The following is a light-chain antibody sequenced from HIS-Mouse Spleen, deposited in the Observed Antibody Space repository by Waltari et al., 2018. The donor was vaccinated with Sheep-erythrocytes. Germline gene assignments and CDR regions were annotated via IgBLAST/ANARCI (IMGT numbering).Light chain of an antibody. Sequence: QSALTQPPSASGSPGQSVTISCTGTSSDVGGYNYVPWYQQHPGKAPKLMLYDVSKRPSVVPDRFSGDKSGNTASRTVSGLQAEDEADYCGSSYAGSNNLVFGGGTKLTVL. CDR2: DVS. J-gene: IGLJ3*02. CDR3: SSYAGSNNLV. V-gene: IGLV2-8*01. CDR1: SSDVGGYNY.